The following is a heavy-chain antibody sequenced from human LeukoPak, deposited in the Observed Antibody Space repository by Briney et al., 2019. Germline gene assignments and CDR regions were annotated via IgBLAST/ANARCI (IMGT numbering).Heavy chain of an antibody. J-gene: IGHJ4*02. CDR1: GGSISSYY. CDR3: ARQDDYGDYVS. V-gene: IGHV4-59*08. Sequence: KASETLSLTCTVSGGSISSYYWSWVRQPPGKGLEWIGYIYYSGSTNYNPSLKSRVTISVDTSKNQFSLKLSSVAAADTAVYYCARQDDYGDYVSWGQGTLVTVSS. D-gene: IGHD4-17*01. CDR2: IYYSGST.